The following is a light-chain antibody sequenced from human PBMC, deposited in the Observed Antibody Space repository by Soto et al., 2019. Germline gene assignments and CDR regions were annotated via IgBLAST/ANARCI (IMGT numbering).Light chain of an antibody. Sequence: QSALTQPASVSGSPGQSITISCTGTSSDVGGYNYVSWYQQHPGKAPKLMIYDVSNWPSGVSNRFSGSKSGNTASLTISGLQAEDEADYYCSSYTSSSLSFGTGTKVTVL. V-gene: IGLV2-14*01. CDR3: SSYTSSSLS. J-gene: IGLJ1*01. CDR2: DVS. CDR1: SSDVGGYNY.